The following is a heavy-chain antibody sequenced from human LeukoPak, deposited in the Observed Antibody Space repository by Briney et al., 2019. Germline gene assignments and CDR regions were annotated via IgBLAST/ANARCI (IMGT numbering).Heavy chain of an antibody. Sequence: GGSLRLSCAASGFTFSSYSMNWVRQAPGKGREWVSSISSSSSYIYYADSVKGRFTISRDNAKNSLYLQMNSLRAEDTAVYYCARAVGSGTFDYWGQGTLVTVSS. CDR2: ISSSSSYI. J-gene: IGHJ4*02. V-gene: IGHV3-21*01. CDR1: GFTFSSYS. D-gene: IGHD1-1*01. CDR3: ARAVGSGTFDY.